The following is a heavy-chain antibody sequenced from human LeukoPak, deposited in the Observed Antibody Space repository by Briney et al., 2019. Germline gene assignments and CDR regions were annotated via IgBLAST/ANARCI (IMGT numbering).Heavy chain of an antibody. J-gene: IGHJ5*02. CDR1: GGSISSSSYY. Sequence: PSETLSLTCTVSGGSISSSSYYWGWIRQPPGKGLEWIGSIYYSGSTYYNPSLKSRVTISVDTSKNQFSLKLSSVTAADTAVYYCARQVLMVYAVWGYNWFDHWGQGTLLTVSS. D-gene: IGHD2-8*01. V-gene: IGHV4-39*01. CDR3: ARQVLMVYAVWGYNWFDH. CDR2: IYYSGST.